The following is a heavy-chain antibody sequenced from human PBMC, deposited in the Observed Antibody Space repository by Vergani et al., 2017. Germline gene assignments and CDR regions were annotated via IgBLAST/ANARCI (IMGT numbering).Heavy chain of an antibody. Sequence: EVQLVESGGGLVQPGRSLRLSCAASGFTFDDYAMYWVRQAPGKGLEWVSGISWNSGSIGYADSVKGRFTISRDNAKNSLYLQMNSLSAEDTAVYFCARNYNFWSGYFPYYGMDVWGQGTTVTVSS. CDR2: ISWNSGSI. CDR1: GFTFDDYA. J-gene: IGHJ6*02. V-gene: IGHV3-9*01. CDR3: ARNYNFWSGYFPYYGMDV. D-gene: IGHD3-3*01.